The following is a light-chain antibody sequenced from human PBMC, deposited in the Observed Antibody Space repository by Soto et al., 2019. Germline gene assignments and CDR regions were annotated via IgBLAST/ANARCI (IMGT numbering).Light chain of an antibody. CDR3: QHNTDYPWT. V-gene: IGKV1-5*03. CDR1: QSISIW. J-gene: IGKJ1*01. CDR2: KTS. Sequence: DIHMTQSPSTLSASVGDRVTITCRASQSISIWLAWYQQKPGKAPNLLIYKTSSLESGVPSRFSGSGSGTEFTLTIISLQPDDFASYYCQHNTDYPWTFGQGTKVEIK.